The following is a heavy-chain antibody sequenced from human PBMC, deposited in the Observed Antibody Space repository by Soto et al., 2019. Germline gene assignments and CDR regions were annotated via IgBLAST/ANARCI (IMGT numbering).Heavy chain of an antibody. CDR1: TGSMRTYY. Sequence: SETLSLTCSVSTGSMRTYYWTWIRQSPGKGLEWIGQISHTGRTKYNPSLESRVTVSVDTSRKQFSLKLTSVTAADTALYYCARDDTTGLFDFWGQGTLVTVSS. J-gene: IGHJ4*02. V-gene: IGHV4-59*01. CDR3: ARDDTTGLFDF. CDR2: ISHTGRT. D-gene: IGHD4-17*01.